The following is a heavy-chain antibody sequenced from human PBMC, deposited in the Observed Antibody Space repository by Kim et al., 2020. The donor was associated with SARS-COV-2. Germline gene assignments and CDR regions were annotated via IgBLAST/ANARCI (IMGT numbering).Heavy chain of an antibody. CDR1: GGTFSSYA. V-gene: IGHV1-69*04. J-gene: IGHJ6*02. Sequence: SVKVSCKASGGTFSSYAISWVRQAPGQGLEWMGRIIPILGIANYAQKFQGRVTITADKSTSTAYMELSSLRSEDTAVYYCAREGGEKVRGVAGMDVWGQGTTVTVSS. D-gene: IGHD3-10*01. CDR2: IIPILGIA. CDR3: AREGGEKVRGVAGMDV.